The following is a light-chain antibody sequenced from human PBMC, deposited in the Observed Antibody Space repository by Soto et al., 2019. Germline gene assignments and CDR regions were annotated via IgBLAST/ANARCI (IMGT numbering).Light chain of an antibody. CDR1: QDINKN. CDR2: DAS. Sequence: DIQMTQSPSSLSASVGDRVTITFQASQDINKNLIWYQQKPGKAPKLLIYDASDLQSGVPSRFSGSGSGTDFTLTISSLQPEDFATYYCQQSYSTPISFGQGTRLEIK. V-gene: IGKV1-39*01. CDR3: QQSYSTPIS. J-gene: IGKJ5*01.